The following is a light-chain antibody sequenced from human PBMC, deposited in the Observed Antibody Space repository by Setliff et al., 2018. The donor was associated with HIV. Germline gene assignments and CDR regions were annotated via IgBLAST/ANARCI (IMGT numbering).Light chain of an antibody. Sequence: QSVLTQPASVSGSPGQSITISCTGTSSDVGTYNFVSWYQQHPGKAPKLMIYDVSNRPSGVSNRLSGSKSGNTASLTISGLQAEDEADYYCSSYSSTSTLYVFGTGTKVTVL. CDR1: SSDVGTYNF. CDR2: DVS. J-gene: IGLJ1*01. CDR3: SSYSSTSTLYV. V-gene: IGLV2-14*03.